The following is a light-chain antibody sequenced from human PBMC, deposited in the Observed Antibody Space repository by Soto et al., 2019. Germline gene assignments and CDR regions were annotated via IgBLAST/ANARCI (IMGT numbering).Light chain of an antibody. J-gene: IGKJ3*01. CDR2: YAS. CDR1: QSIDRW. Sequence: TQSPATLSSFPGDRVTLSFRASQSIDRWLAWYQQRPGKAPKILIYYASSLETGVPSRFSGSGSGTEFTLTISSLQPDDFATYYCQHYNSYGTFGPGTKVDIK. V-gene: IGKV1-5*01. CDR3: QHYNSYGT.